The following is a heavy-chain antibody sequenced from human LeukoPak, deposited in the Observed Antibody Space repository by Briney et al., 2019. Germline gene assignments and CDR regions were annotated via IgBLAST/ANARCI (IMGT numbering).Heavy chain of an antibody. Sequence: PSETLSLTCSVSGGSLGSYCWSWIRQPPGKGLEWIAHICSSGSTNYSPSLSSRLTISVDTSKNLFSLKLSSVTAADTAVYYCARLLNSGYYPLDYWGRGTLVTVPP. J-gene: IGHJ4*02. D-gene: IGHD3-22*01. V-gene: IGHV4-59*08. CDR1: GGSLGSYC. CDR3: ARLLNSGYYPLDY. CDR2: ICSSGST.